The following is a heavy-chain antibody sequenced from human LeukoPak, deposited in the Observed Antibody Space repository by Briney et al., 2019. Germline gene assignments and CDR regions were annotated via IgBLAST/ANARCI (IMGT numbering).Heavy chain of an antibody. Sequence: GESLKISCKASGYSFTSYWIGWVRQMPGKGLEWMWIISPGDSNPRYSPSFQGQVTISVDKSTSTAHLQWSSLKVSDTAIYYCARPRIAAAGSDTGSYYFDYWGQGALVTVSS. J-gene: IGHJ4*02. CDR1: GYSFTSYW. CDR2: ISPGDSNP. D-gene: IGHD6-13*01. CDR3: ARPRIAAAGSDTGSYYFDY. V-gene: IGHV5-51*01.